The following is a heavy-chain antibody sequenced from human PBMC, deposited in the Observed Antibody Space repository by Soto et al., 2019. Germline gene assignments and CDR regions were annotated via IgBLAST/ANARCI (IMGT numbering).Heavy chain of an antibody. CDR1: GFTFSNYG. CDR3: ASDLVGASDSYGLDV. V-gene: IGHV3-33*01. Sequence: GGSLRLSCAASGFTFSNYGMHWVRQAPGKGLGWVAIIWHDGNNKYYADSVRGRFIISRDNSKNRLYLQMNSLRAEDTAVYYCASDLVGASDSYGLDVWGQGTSVTGSS. J-gene: IGHJ6*02. D-gene: IGHD1-26*01. CDR2: IWHDGNNK.